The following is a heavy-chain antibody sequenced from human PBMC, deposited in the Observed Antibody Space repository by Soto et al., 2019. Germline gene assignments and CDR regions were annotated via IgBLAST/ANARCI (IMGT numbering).Heavy chain of an antibody. V-gene: IGHV3-66*01. Sequence: PGGSLRLSCASSGFTVSSNYMIWVRQAPGKGLEWVSVIYSGGSTYYADSVKGRFTISRDNSKNTLYLQMNSLRAEDTAVYYCGSTYYNPSLKSRVTISVDTSKNQFSLKLSSVTAADTAVYYCARVHYYGSGPPLSPHHHYYYYGMDVWGQGTTVTVSS. J-gene: IGHJ6*02. D-gene: IGHD2-21*02. CDR1: GFTVSSNY. CDR2: IYSGGST. CDR3: GSTYYNPSLKSRVTISVDTSKNQFSLKLSSVTAADTAVYYCARVHYYGSGPPLSPHHHYYYYGMDV.